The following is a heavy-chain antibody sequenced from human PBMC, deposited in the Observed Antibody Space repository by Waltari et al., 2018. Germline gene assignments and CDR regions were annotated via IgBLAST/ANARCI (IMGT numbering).Heavy chain of an antibody. CDR2: INPSGGST. D-gene: IGHD3-10*01. CDR3: AREIRITMVQGGIITPPSDFDY. Sequence: QVQLVQSGAEVKKPGASVKVSCKASGYTFTSYYMHWLRQAPGQGLEWRGIINPSGGSTSYEQKLHGSVTMTMNTSTSTVYMELSSLRAEDTAVYYCAREIRITMVQGGIITPPSDFDYWGQGTLVTVSS. V-gene: IGHV1-46*04. CDR1: GYTFTSYY. J-gene: IGHJ4*02.